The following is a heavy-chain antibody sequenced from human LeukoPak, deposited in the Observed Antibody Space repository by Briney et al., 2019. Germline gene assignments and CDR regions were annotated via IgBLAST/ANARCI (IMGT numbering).Heavy chain of an antibody. Sequence: GGSLRLSCAVSGFAFGSEAMNWVRQSPARGLEWVASISPGGGTTYYADSVKGRFTISRDNSKNTLYLQMNSLRAEDTAVYYCASTMAVPLDAMDVWGQGTTVTVSS. CDR1: GFAFGSEA. J-gene: IGHJ6*02. CDR3: ASTMAVPLDAMDV. D-gene: IGHD3-10*01. CDR2: ISPGGGTT. V-gene: IGHV3-23*01.